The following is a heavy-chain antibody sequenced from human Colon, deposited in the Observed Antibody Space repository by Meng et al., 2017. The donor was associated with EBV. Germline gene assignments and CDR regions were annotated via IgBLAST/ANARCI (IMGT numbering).Heavy chain of an antibody. Sequence: QVRLQGWGPGLVKPSQTLSLTCTVSGGSINSGDYYWSWIRQPPGKGLEWIGYIYYTGSTYYNPSLKSRVTISMDMSKNQFSLRLSSVTAADTAVYYCARNYYFDYWGQGTLVTVSS. CDR2: IYYTGST. V-gene: IGHV4-30-4*01. CDR1: GGSINSGDYY. CDR3: ARNYYFDY. J-gene: IGHJ4*02.